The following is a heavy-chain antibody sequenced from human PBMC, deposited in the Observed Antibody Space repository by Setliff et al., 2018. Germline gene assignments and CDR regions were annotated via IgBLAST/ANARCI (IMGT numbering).Heavy chain of an antibody. CDR2: IYFSGST. CDR3: ARHVGPADRADYFQH. V-gene: IGHV4-39*01. CDR1: GGSIRSSYYY. Sequence: SETLSLTCTVSGGSIRSSYYYWGWIRQPPGKGLEWIGSIYFSGSTYYNPSLKSRVSMSVDSSKNQFSLNLNSVTAADTGVYYCARHVGPADRADYFQHWGQGTLVTV. J-gene: IGHJ1*01.